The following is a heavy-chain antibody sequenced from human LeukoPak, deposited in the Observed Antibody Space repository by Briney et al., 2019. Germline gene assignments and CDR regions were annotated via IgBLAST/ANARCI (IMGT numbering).Heavy chain of an antibody. CDR3: ARAIVRYYASDY. V-gene: IGHV3-11*06. J-gene: IGHJ4*02. D-gene: IGHD3-16*01. Sequence: PGGSLRLSCAASGFTFSDYYMSWIRQAPGKGLEWVSYISSSSSYTNYADSVKGRFTISRDNAKNSLYLQMNSLRDEDTAVYYCARAIVRYYASDYWGQGTLVTVSS. CDR2: ISSSSSYT. CDR1: GFTFSDYY.